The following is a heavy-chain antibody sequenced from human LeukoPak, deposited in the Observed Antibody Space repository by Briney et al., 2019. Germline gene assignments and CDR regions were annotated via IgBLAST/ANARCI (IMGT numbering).Heavy chain of an antibody. J-gene: IGHJ6*03. CDR2: ISSNGGST. Sequence: GGSLRLSCAASGFTFSSYAMHWVRQAPGKGLEYVSAISSNGGSTYYANSVKGRFTISRDNSKNTLYLQMGSLRAEDMAVYYCARVSYSSSWYFPNYYYYMDVWGKGTTVTVSS. CDR3: ARVSYSSSWYFPNYYYYMDV. CDR1: GFTFSSYA. V-gene: IGHV3-64*01. D-gene: IGHD6-13*01.